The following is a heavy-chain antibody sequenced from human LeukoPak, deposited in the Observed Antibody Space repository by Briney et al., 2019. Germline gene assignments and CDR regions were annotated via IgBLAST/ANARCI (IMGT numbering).Heavy chain of an antibody. J-gene: IGHJ4*02. CDR1: GGSISSSPYY. V-gene: IGHV4-39*01. CDR3: ARSPTAVAGDALFDY. D-gene: IGHD6-19*01. Sequence: SETLSLTCIVFGGSISSSPYYWGWIRQPPGKGLEWIGNIYYSGSTYYNPSLKTRVTISVDTSKNQFSLKLTSVTAADTAVYYCARSPTAVAGDALFDYWGQGTLVTVSS. CDR2: IYYSGST.